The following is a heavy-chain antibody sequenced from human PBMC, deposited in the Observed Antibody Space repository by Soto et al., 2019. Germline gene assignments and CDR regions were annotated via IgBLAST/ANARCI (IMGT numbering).Heavy chain of an antibody. D-gene: IGHD5-18*01. CDR2: ISGSGGRT. Sequence: PGGSLRLSCAASGFTFSSYGMSCVRQAPGKGLEWFSAISGSGGRTYYADSVKGRFTISRDNYKNTLYLQMNSLRAEDTAVYYFAKAQLWLPGALDYWGKGTMLTVSS. J-gene: IGHJ4*02. CDR3: AKAQLWLPGALDY. CDR1: GFTFSSYG. V-gene: IGHV3-23*01.